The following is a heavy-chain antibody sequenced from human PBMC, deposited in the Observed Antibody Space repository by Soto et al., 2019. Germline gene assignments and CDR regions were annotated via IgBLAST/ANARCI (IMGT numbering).Heavy chain of an antibody. Sequence: ASVEVSCKTSGYTFTEYDIEWVRQPPGQGLEWMGWINPNNGGTNYAQKFQGRVTLTRDTSTNTVYMELSRLTSDDTAVYYCARTVLGILSYGLDVWGQGTTVTVSS. CDR2: INPNNGGT. CDR1: GYTFTEYD. J-gene: IGHJ6*02. D-gene: IGHD3-3*02. CDR3: ARTVLGILSYGLDV. V-gene: IGHV1-2*02.